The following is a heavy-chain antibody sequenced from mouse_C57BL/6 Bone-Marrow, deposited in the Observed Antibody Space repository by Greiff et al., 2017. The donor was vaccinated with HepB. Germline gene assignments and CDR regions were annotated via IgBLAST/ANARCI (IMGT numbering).Heavy chain of an antibody. D-gene: IGHD1-1*01. CDR3: ARSGTTVVPYFDY. J-gene: IGHJ2*01. CDR1: GFSLTSYG. V-gene: IGHV2-6*03. Sequence: VQLQQSGPGLVAPSQSLSITCTVSGFSLTSYGVHWVRQPPGKGLEWLVVIWSDGSTTCNSALKSRLSISKDNSKSQVFLKMNSLQTDDTAMYYCARSGTTVVPYFDYWGQGTTLTVSS. CDR2: IWSDGST.